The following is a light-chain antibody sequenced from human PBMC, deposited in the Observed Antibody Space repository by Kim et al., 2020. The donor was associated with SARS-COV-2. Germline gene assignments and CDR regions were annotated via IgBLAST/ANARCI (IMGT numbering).Light chain of an antibody. Sequence: QSALTQPASVSGSPGQSITISCTGSGSDLVGFNYVTWYQQHRDKAPKLIIYDVVHRPSGVSSRFSGSKSGYTASLSISGLEADDEAIYYCSSYTSSTTTVFGGGTQLTVL. V-gene: IGLV2-14*03. CDR3: SSYTSSTTTV. J-gene: IGLJ7*01. CDR2: DVV. CDR1: GSDLVGFNY.